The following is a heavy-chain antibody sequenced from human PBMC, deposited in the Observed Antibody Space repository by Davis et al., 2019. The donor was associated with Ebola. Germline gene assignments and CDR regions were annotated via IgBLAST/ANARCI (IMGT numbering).Heavy chain of an antibody. J-gene: IGHJ5*02. CDR1: GFPFSDYY. Sequence: PGGSLRLSCAASGFPFSDYYMNWIRQAPGKGLEWVSYISGTSRTIYYADSVKGRFTISRDNAKNSLFLQMNSLGAEDTAVYYCARAAVSASKSWFDPWGQGTLVDASS. CDR2: ISGTSRTI. D-gene: IGHD2-2*01. CDR3: ARAAVSASKSWFDP. V-gene: IGHV3-11*01.